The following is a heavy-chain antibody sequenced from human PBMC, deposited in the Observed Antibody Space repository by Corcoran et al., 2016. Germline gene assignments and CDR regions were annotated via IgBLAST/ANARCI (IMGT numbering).Heavy chain of an antibody. CDR2: IWYDGSNK. V-gene: IGHV3-33*01. Sequence: QVQLVESGGGVVQPGRSLRLSCAASGFTFSSYGMHWVRQAPGKGLEWVAVIWYDGSNKYYADSVKGRFTISRDNSKNTLYLQMNSLRAEDTAVYYWARDLEVGLERWGGWFDPWGQGTLVTVSS. J-gene: IGHJ5*02. CDR3: ARDLEVGLERWGGWFDP. CDR1: GFTFSSYG. D-gene: IGHD1-1*01.